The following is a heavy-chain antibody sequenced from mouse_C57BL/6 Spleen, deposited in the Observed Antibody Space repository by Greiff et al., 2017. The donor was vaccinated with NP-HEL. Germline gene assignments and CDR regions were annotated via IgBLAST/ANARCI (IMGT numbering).Heavy chain of an antibody. CDR2: INPSSGYT. CDR1: GYTFTSYW. Sequence: QVHVKQSGAELAKPGASVKLSCKASGYTFTSYWMHWVKQRPGQGLEWIGYINPSSGYTKYNQKFKDKATLTADKSSSTAYMQLSSLTYEDSAVYYCARRDYGSSHGFAYWGQGTLVTVSA. CDR3: ARRDYGSSHGFAY. V-gene: IGHV1-7*01. D-gene: IGHD1-1*01. J-gene: IGHJ3*01.